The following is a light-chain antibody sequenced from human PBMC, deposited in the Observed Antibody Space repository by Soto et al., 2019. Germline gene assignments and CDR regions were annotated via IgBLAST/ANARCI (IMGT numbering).Light chain of an antibody. CDR1: QGISTY. V-gene: IGKV1-39*01. Sequence: DIPMTQSPSSLSASVGDRVTITCRASQGISTYLVWYQQRQGRAPKLLKYDASILFSGVPSRFSGSGSWTDFTLTISSLQPEDFATYYCQQSYRTPYTFGQGTKLETK. J-gene: IGKJ2*01. CDR3: QQSYRTPYT. CDR2: DAS.